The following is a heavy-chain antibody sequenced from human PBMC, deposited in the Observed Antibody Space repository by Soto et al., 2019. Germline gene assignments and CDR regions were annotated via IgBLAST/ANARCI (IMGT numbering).Heavy chain of an antibody. CDR2: IRSKADGGTT. J-gene: IGHJ1*01. V-gene: IGHV3-15*01. D-gene: IGHD3-10*01. Sequence: EVQLVESGGGLVKPGGSLRLSCAASGFSFTNAWMNWVRQAPGKGLEWVGRIRSKADGGTTDYAAPVKGRFTVSRDDSKNTRYRQRNSLKTADTAVYYCIVVGSGGYYVNWGQGTLVTVSS. CDR3: IVVGSGGYYVN. CDR1: GFSFTNAW.